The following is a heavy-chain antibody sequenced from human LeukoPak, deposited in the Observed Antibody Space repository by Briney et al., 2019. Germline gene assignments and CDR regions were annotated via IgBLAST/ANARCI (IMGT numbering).Heavy chain of an antibody. J-gene: IGHJ4*02. V-gene: IGHV3-53*01. CDR2: IYSVGGT. CDR3: ARDTPAGDFEY. CDR1: GFIVTTNY. Sequence: GGSLRLSCAASGFIVTTNYMIWVRQAPGKGLEWVSVIYSVGGTYYADSVRGRFTISRDNSKNMPYLQMNSLRAEDTAVYYCARDTPAGDFEYWGQGTLVTVSS. D-gene: IGHD6-19*01.